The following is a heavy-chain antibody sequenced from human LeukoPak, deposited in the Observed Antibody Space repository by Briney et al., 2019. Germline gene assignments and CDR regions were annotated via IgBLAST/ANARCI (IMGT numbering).Heavy chain of an antibody. CDR3: AREEAAAGLDY. D-gene: IGHD6-13*01. CDR1: GGSISSSSCY. J-gene: IGHJ4*02. Sequence: SETLSLTCTVSGGSISSSSCYWGWIRQPPGKGLEWIGSIYYSGSTYYNPSLKSRVTISVDTSKNQFSLKLSSVTAADTAVYYCAREEAAAGLDYWGQGTLVTVSS. V-gene: IGHV4-39*07. CDR2: IYYSGST.